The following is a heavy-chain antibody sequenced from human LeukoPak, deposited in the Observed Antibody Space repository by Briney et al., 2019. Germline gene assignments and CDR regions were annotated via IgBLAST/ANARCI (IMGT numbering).Heavy chain of an antibody. CDR2: IWYDGSNK. V-gene: IGHV3-33*06. CDR1: GFTFSSYG. Sequence: PGRSLRLSCAASGFTFSSYGMHWVRQAPGKGLEWVAVIWYDGSNKYYADSVKGRFTISRDNSKNTLYLQMNSLRAEDTAVYYCAKDRWPPRDAFDIWGQGTMVTVSS. J-gene: IGHJ3*02. CDR3: AKDRWPPRDAFDI. D-gene: IGHD6-13*01.